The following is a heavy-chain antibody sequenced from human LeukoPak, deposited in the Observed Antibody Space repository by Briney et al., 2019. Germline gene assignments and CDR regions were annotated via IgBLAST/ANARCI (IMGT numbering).Heavy chain of an antibody. CDR1: GFTFSSYW. V-gene: IGHV3-74*01. CDR3: ATSYSFGFTY. J-gene: IGHJ4*02. Sequence: GGSLRLSCEASGFTFSSYWMHWVRQAPGKGLVWVSRINSDGSSTSNADSVKGRFTISRDNAKNTLYLQMNSLRAEDTAVYYCATSYSFGFTYWGQGTLVTVSS. CDR2: INSDGSST. D-gene: IGHD5-18*01.